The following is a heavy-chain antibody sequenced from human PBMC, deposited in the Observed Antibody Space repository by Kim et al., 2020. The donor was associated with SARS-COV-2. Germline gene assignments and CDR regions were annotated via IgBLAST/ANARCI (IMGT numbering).Heavy chain of an antibody. CDR1: GGSISSGGYY. V-gene: IGHV4-31*03. CDR3: ANQPVRGYFDL. J-gene: IGHJ2*01. Sequence: SETLSLTCTVSGGSISSGGYYWSWIRQHPGKGLEWIGYIYYSGSTYYNPSLKSRVTISVDTSKNQFSLKLSSVTAADTAVYYCANQPVRGYFDLWGRGTLVTVSS. CDR2: IYYSGST.